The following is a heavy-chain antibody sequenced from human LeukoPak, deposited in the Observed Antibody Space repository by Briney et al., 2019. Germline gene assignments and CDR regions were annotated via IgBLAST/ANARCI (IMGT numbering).Heavy chain of an antibody. CDR3: ASRRGFVQWYWFDP. CDR1: GGSISSYY. D-gene: IGHD6-19*01. J-gene: IGHJ5*02. Sequence: SEALSLTCAVSGGSISSYYWSWVRQRPGKGRGWVGYIYYSGSTNYNTSLKSRVTISVDTSKNQSSLKLSPVTAADTAVYYCASRRGFVQWYWFDPWGQGTLVTVSS. V-gene: IGHV4-59*12. CDR2: IYYSGST.